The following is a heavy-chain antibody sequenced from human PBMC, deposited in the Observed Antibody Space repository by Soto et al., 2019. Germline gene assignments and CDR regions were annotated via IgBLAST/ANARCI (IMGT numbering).Heavy chain of an antibody. CDR1: GGSISSGGYY. Sequence: SATLSLTCTVSGGSISSGGYYWSWIRQHPGKGLEWIGYIYYSGSTYYNPSLKSRVTISVDTSKNQFSLKLSSVTAADTAVYYCASAYYYGSGSYFGWFDPWGQGTLVTVSS. CDR3: ASAYYYGSGSYFGWFDP. J-gene: IGHJ5*02. V-gene: IGHV4-31*03. CDR2: IYYSGST. D-gene: IGHD3-10*01.